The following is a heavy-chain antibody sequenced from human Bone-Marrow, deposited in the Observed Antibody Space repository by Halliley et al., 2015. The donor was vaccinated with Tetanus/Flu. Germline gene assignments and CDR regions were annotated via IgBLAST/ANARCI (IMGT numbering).Heavy chain of an antibody. D-gene: IGHD5-12*01. Sequence: WLGRTYYNSKWYNDYAASVKSRKTISPDPSKNQFSLQLNSVGPEDTAVYYCARGWLRGYFDYWGQGTLVPVSS. J-gene: IGHJ4*02. CDR3: ARGWLRGYFDY. CDR2: TYYNSKWYN. V-gene: IGHV6-1*01.